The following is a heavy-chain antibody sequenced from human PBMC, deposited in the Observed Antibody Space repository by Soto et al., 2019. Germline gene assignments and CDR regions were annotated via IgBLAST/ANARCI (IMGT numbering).Heavy chain of an antibody. J-gene: IGHJ6*02. CDR3: ARDRRGRADGFIYYYGMEV. CDR1: GESVGRGTNY. Sequence: QVQLQESGPGLMKPSGTLSLICSVSGESVGRGTNYWSWVRQAPGRGLEWIGDIFDAATAIYNPSFEGRVSISLDAAKNQVSLQLTSVTAADTAIYYCARDRRGRADGFIYYYGMEVWGQGTSVTVSS. D-gene: IGHD6-13*01. V-gene: IGHV4-61*01. CDR2: IFDAATA.